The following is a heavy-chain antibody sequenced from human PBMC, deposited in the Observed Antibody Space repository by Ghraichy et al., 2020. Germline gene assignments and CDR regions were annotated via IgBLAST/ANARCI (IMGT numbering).Heavy chain of an antibody. Sequence: SVKVSCKASGGTFSSYAISWVRQAPGQGLEWMGGIIPIFGKANYAQKFQGRVTITADKSTSTAYMELSSLRSEDTAVYYCARYGDGYNLERGPSDYWGQGTLVTVSS. CDR2: IIPIFGKA. J-gene: IGHJ4*02. CDR3: ARYGDGYNLERGPSDY. V-gene: IGHV1-69*06. D-gene: IGHD5-24*01. CDR1: GGTFSSYA.